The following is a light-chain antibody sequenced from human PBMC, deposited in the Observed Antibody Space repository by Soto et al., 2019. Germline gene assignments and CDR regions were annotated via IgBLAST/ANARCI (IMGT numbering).Light chain of an antibody. CDR3: CSYSGTYTYV. J-gene: IGLJ1*01. CDR2: DVN. CDR1: SSDVGAYTF. V-gene: IGLV2-11*01. Sequence: QSALTQPRSVSGSPGQSVTISCTGTSSDVGAYTFVSWYQQHPGKAPKLLISDVNKRSSGVPRRFSGSKSGNTASLTISGLQAEDEADYYCCSYSGTYTYVFGTGTKVTVL.